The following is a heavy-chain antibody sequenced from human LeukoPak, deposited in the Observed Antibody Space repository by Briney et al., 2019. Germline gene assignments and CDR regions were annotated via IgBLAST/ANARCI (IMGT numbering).Heavy chain of an antibody. D-gene: IGHD3-22*01. J-gene: IGHJ4*02. CDR1: GFTFSSYA. Sequence: PGGSLRLSCAASGFTFSSYAMSWVRQAPGEGLVWVSRINSDGSSTSYADSVKGRFTISRDNAKNTLYLQMNSLRAEDTAVYYCARVGGYYAYYFDYWGQGTLDTVSS. CDR3: ARVGGYYAYYFDY. CDR2: INSDGSST. V-gene: IGHV3-74*01.